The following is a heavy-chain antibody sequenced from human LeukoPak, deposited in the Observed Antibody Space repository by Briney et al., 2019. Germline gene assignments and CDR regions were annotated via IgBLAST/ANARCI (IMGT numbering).Heavy chain of an antibody. J-gene: IGHJ4*02. CDR2: INHSGST. CDR3: ARGPYCSSTSCYFDY. Sequence: SETLSLTCAVYGGSFSGYYWSWIRQPPGKGQEWMGEINHSGSTNYNPSLKSRVTISVDTSKNQFSLKLSSVTAADTAVYYCARGPYCSSTSCYFDYWGQGTLVTVSS. CDR1: GGSFSGYY. V-gene: IGHV4-34*01. D-gene: IGHD2-2*01.